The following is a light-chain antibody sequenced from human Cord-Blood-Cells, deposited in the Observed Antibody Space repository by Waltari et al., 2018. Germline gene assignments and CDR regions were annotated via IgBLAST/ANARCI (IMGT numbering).Light chain of an antibody. CDR3: SSYTGSNNYV. V-gene: IGLV2-8*01. J-gene: IGLJ1*01. Sequence: QSALTQPPSASGSPGQSVTISCPGTSSYVGGYHYVSWYQQHPGKAPKLMIYESSKRPSGVPDRFSGSKSGNTASLTVSGLQAEDEADYYCSSYTGSNNYVFGTGTKVTVL. CDR2: ESS. CDR1: SSYVGGYHY.